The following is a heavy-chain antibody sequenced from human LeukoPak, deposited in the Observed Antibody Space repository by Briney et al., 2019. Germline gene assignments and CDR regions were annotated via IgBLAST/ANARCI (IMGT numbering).Heavy chain of an antibody. CDR1: GFTFSSYG. V-gene: IGHV3-30*02. D-gene: IGHD3-10*01. CDR2: IRYDGSNK. CDR3: AKDQSRYYYGSRAMDV. Sequence: GRSLRLSCAASGFTFSSYGMHWVRQAPGKGLEWVAFIRYDGSNKYYADSVKGRFTISRGNSKNTLYLQMNSLRAEDTAVYYCAKDQSRYYYGSRAMDVWGQGTTVTVSS. J-gene: IGHJ6*02.